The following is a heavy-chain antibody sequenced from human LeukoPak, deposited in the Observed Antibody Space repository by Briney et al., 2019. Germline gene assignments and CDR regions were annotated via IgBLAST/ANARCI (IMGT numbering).Heavy chain of an antibody. CDR2: IIPVFETG. Sequence: GASVKVSCKASGYTFTSYYMHWVRQAPGQGLEWLGGIIPVFETGTYAQKFQGRVSITRDESTDTAYMELRSLRSDDTAVYYCARVNGDYGGVLDYWGQGTLVTVSS. CDR1: GYTFTSYY. V-gene: IGHV1-69*05. D-gene: IGHD4-17*01. CDR3: ARVNGDYGGVLDY. J-gene: IGHJ4*02.